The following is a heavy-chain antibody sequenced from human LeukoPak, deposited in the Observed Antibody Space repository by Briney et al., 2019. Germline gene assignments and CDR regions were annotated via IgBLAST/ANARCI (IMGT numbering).Heavy chain of an antibody. CDR1: GGSFSGYY. V-gene: IGHV4-34*01. Sequence: SETLSLTCAVYGGSFSGYYWSWIRQPPGKGLEWIGEINHSGSTNYNPSLKSRVTISVDTSKNQFSLKLSSVTAADTAVYYCARAGSREYQLLYDYWGQGTLVTVSS. J-gene: IGHJ4*02. D-gene: IGHD2-2*02. CDR2: INHSGST. CDR3: ARAGSREYQLLYDY.